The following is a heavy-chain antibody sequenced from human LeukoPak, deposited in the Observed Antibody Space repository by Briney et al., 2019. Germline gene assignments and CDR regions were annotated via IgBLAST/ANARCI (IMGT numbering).Heavy chain of an antibody. D-gene: IGHD5-18*01. J-gene: IGHJ4*02. CDR1: GGSISSSNW. Sequence: PSGTLSLTCAVSGGSISSSNWWSWVRQPPGKGLEWIGQIYHSGSTNYNPSLKSRVTISVDKSKNQFSLKVTSVTAADTAVYYCARDPNSYGSFDYWGQGTLVTVSS. CDR3: ARDPNSYGSFDY. V-gene: IGHV4-4*02. CDR2: IYHSGST.